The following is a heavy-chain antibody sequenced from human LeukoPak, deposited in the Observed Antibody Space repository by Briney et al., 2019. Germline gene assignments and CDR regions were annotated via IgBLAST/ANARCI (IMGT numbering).Heavy chain of an antibody. J-gene: IGHJ4*02. CDR1: GGSFSGYY. Sequence: PSETLSLTCAVYGGSFSGYYWSWIRQPAGKGLEWIGRIYTSGSTNYNPSLKSRVTISVDKSKNQFSLKLSSVTAADTAVYYCARVDTAMAGFDYWGQGTLVTVSS. V-gene: IGHV4-59*10. CDR3: ARVDTAMAGFDY. D-gene: IGHD5-18*01. CDR2: IYTSGST.